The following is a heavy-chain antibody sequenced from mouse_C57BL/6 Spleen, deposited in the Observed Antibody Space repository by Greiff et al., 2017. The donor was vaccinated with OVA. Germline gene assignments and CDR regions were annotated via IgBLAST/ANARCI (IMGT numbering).Heavy chain of an antibody. Sequence: EVKLQESGPGLVKPSQSLSLTCSVTGYSITSGYYWNWIRQFPGNKLEWMGYISYDGSNNYNPSLKNRISITRDTSKNQFFLKLNSVTTEDTATYYCARGDGYGGDAMDYWGQGTSVTVSS. D-gene: IGHD2-2*01. CDR3: ARGDGYGGDAMDY. J-gene: IGHJ4*01. V-gene: IGHV3-6*01. CDR1: GYSITSGYY. CDR2: ISYDGSN.